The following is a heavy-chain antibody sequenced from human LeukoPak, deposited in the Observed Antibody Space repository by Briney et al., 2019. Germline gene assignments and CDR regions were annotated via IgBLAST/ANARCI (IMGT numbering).Heavy chain of an antibody. CDR1: GGSISTSNYY. D-gene: IGHD3-10*01. V-gene: IGHV4-39*07. Sequence: SETLSLTCTVSGGSISTSNYYWGWIRQPPGKGLEWIGNIFYSGSTYYSPSLKSRVTISLDTSRNQFSLKLNSVTAADTAVYYCARGGLQFYSGSGSSNLFSYYFDYWGQGSLLTVSS. J-gene: IGHJ4*02. CDR3: ARGGLQFYSGSGSSNLFSYYFDY. CDR2: IFYSGST.